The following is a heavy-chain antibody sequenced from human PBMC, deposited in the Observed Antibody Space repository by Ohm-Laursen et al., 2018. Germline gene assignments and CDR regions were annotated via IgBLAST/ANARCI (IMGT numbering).Heavy chain of an antibody. V-gene: IGHV3-69-1*02. CDR1: GLSFRLYT. J-gene: IGHJ4*02. Sequence: SLRLSCAASGLSFRLYTINWVRQAPGQGLEFVSSISTSAVVYYDDSVKGRFTISRGNTNNSAYLQMISLRPEDTAVYYCATGDNAYFPPIWGQGTLITVSS. D-gene: IGHD3-9*01. CDR3: ATGDNAYFPPI. CDR2: ISTSAVV.